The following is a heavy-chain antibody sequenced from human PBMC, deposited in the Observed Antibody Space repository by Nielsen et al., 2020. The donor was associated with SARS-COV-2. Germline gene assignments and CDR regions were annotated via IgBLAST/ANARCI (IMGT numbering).Heavy chain of an antibody. J-gene: IGHJ4*02. Sequence: GESLKISCAASGFTFSSYGMHWVRQAPGKGLEWVAVISYDGSNKYYANSVKGRFTISRDNSKNTLYLQMNSLRAEDTAVYYCTTDVRHYYDSSGYPYWGQGTLVTVSS. V-gene: IGHV3-30*19. CDR1: GFTFSSYG. CDR2: ISYDGSNK. CDR3: TTDVRHYYDSSGYPY. D-gene: IGHD3-22*01.